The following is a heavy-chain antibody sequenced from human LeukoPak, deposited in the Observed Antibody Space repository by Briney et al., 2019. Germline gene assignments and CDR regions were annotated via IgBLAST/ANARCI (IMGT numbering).Heavy chain of an antibody. D-gene: IGHD3-3*01. CDR3: ARDYDFWSGYRRGDAFDI. Sequence: SETLSLTCTVSGGSISSYYWSWIRQPAGKGLEWIGRIYTSGSTNYNPSLKSRVTISVDTSKNQFSLKLSSVTAADTAVYYCARDYDFWSGYRRGDAFDIWGQGTMVTVSS. CDR2: IYTSGST. CDR1: GGSISSYY. V-gene: IGHV4-4*07. J-gene: IGHJ3*02.